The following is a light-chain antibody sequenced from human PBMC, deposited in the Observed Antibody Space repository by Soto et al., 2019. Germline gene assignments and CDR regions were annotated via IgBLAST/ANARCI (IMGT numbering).Light chain of an antibody. CDR2: GES. V-gene: IGKV3-20*01. CDR3: QQYGSSPHT. J-gene: IGKJ2*01. CDR1: QSVSSSY. Sequence: EIVLTQSPGTLSLSPGERATLSCRASQSVSSSYLAWYQHKPGQAPRLLIYGESSRATGIPDRFSGSGSGTDFTLNISRLEPEDFAVYYCQQYGSSPHTFGQGTKLEIK.